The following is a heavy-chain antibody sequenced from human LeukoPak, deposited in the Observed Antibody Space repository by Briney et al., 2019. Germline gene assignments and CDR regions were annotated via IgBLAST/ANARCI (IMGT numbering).Heavy chain of an antibody. CDR1: GGTFSSYA. V-gene: IGHV1-69*04. J-gene: IGHJ4*02. Sequence: SVKVSCKASGGTFSSYAISWVRQAPGQGLELMGRIIPILGIANYAQKFQGRGTITADKSTSTAYMEPSSLRSEDTAVYYCARHTYDISPCYFDYWGQGTLVTVSS. CDR2: IIPILGIA. D-gene: IGHD3-9*01. CDR3: ARHTYDISPCYFDY.